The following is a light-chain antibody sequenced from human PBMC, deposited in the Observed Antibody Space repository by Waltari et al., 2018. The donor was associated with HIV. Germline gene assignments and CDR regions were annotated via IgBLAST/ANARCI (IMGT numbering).Light chain of an antibody. Sequence: QSALTQPAYVSGSPGQSITISCTGPTSDADSFDYVSWYQQHPDKVPTLIIYEVSFRASGVANRFSASKSGNTTSLTISGLQAEDEAVYYCGSYTATNSMMFRGGTKLTVL. CDR2: EVS. J-gene: IGLJ3*02. V-gene: IGLV2-14*01. CDR1: TSDADSFDY. CDR3: GSYTATNSMM.